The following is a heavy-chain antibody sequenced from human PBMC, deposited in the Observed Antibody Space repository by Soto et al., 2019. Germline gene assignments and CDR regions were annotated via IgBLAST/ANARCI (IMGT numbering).Heavy chain of an antibody. CDR1: GYLFTDYG. J-gene: IGHJ4*02. V-gene: IGHV1-18*01. CDR3: VRVRRGQMDY. CDR2: VNVFNGDP. D-gene: IGHD3-10*01. Sequence: GASVKVSCKASGYLFTDYGIAWVRQAPGQGLGWMGWVNVFNGDPRYAPNLQGRVTMTKDTSTNTASMELRSLRSDDTAVNFCVRVRRGQMDYWGQGSLVTVSS.